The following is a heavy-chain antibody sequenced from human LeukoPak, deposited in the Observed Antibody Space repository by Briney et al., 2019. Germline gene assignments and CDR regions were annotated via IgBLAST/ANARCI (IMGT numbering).Heavy chain of an antibody. CDR2: ISSGGNT. J-gene: IGHJ3*02. CDR1: GFTVSNNY. V-gene: IGHV3-53*01. Sequence: PGGSLRLSCAASGFTVSNNYMSWVRQAPGKGLEWVSIISSGGNTYYADSVKGRFTISRDNAKNSLYLQMNSLRAEDTAVYYCARSNGDYNAFDIWGQGTMVTVSS. CDR3: ARSNGDYNAFDI. D-gene: IGHD4-17*01.